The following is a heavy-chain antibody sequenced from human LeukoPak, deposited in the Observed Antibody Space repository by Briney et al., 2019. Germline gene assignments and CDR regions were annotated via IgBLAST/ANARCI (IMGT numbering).Heavy chain of an antibody. D-gene: IGHD1-7*01. Sequence: SETLSLACTVSGGSISSSSYYWGWIRQPPGKGLEWIGSIYYSGSTYYNPSLKSRVTISVDTSKNQFSLKLSSVTAADTAVYYCARVGTGTYYYYYYYMDVWGKGTTVTVSS. CDR2: IYYSGST. CDR1: GGSISSSSYY. V-gene: IGHV4-39*07. CDR3: ARVGTGTYYYYYYYMDV. J-gene: IGHJ6*03.